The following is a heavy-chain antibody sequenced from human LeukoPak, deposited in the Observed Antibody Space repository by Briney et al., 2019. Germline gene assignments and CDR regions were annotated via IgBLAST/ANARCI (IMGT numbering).Heavy chain of an antibody. Sequence: GGSLRLSCAASGFTFSSYEMNWVRQAPGKGLEWVSCTSSSGSTIYYADSVKGRFTISRDNAKNSLYLQMDSLRAEDTAVYYCAELGTTMIGGVWGKGTTVTISS. V-gene: IGHV3-48*03. CDR1: GFTFSSYE. CDR2: TSSSGSTI. J-gene: IGHJ6*04. D-gene: IGHD3-10*02. CDR3: AELGTTMIGGV.